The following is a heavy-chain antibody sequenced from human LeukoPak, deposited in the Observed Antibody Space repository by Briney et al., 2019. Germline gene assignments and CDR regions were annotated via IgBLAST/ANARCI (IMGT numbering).Heavy chain of an antibody. Sequence: ASVKVSCKASGYTFTGYYMHWVRQAPGQGLEWMGWINPNSGGTNYAQKFQGRVTMTRDTSISPAYMELSRLRSDDTAVYYCARGGSYYYDSSGYDWFDPWGQGTLVTVSS. D-gene: IGHD3-22*01. CDR1: GYTFTGYY. J-gene: IGHJ5*02. V-gene: IGHV1-2*02. CDR3: ARGGSYYYDSSGYDWFDP. CDR2: INPNSGGT.